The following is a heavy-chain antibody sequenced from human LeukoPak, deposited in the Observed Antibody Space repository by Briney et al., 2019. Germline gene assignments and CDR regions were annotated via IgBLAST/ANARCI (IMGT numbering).Heavy chain of an antibody. J-gene: IGHJ5*02. CDR3: ARDNGVVEATFT. Sequence: GGSLKLSCAASGFTVSSNYMSWVRQAPGKGLEWVSVIYSGGSTYYADSVKGRFTISRDNSKNTLYLQMNSLRAEDTAVYYCARDNGVVEATFTWGQGTLVTVSS. CDR2: IYSGGST. CDR1: GFTVSSNY. V-gene: IGHV3-66*01. D-gene: IGHD1-26*01.